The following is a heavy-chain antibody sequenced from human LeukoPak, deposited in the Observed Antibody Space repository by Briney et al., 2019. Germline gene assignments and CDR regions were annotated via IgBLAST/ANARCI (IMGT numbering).Heavy chain of an antibody. D-gene: IGHD6-13*01. V-gene: IGHV4-30-2*01. CDR3: ARGSQQLVPVHDY. CDR2: IYHSGST. CDR1: GGSISSGGYS. Sequence: PSETLSLTCAVSGGSISSGGYSWSWIRQPPGKGLEWIGYIYHSGSTYYNPSLKSRVTISVDRSKNQFSLKLSSVTAADTAVYYCARGSQQLVPVHDYWGQGTLVTVSS. J-gene: IGHJ4*02.